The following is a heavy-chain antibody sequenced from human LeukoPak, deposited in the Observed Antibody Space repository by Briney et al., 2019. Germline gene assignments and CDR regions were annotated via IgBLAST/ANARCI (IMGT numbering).Heavy chain of an antibody. CDR1: GGSFSGYY. CDR2: INHSGST. Sequence: PSETLSLTCAVYGGSFSGYYWSWIRQPPGKGLEWIGEINHSGSTNYNPSLKSRVTISVDTSKNQFSLKLSSVTAADTAVYYCARGKWELRWIRENWFDPWGQGTLVTVSS. D-gene: IGHD1-26*01. V-gene: IGHV4-34*01. CDR3: ARGKWELRWIRENWFDP. J-gene: IGHJ5*02.